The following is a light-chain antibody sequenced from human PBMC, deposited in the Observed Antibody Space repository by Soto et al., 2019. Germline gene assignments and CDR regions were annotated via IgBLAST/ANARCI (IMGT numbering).Light chain of an antibody. CDR1: SSNIGAGYD. CDR2: DNT. V-gene: IGLV1-40*01. Sequence: QSVLTQPPSVSGAPGQRVTISCTGSSSNIGAGYDVHWYQQLPGTAPKLLIYDNTNRPSGVPDRFSGSKSGTSASLAITGLQAEDEADYYCQSYDSSLRGSVFXSGTKVTVL. CDR3: QSYDSSLRGSV. J-gene: IGLJ1*01.